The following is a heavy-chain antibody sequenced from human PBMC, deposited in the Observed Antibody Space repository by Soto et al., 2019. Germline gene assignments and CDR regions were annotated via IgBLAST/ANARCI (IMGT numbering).Heavy chain of an antibody. CDR2: LSSGGSYI. Sequence: GGSLRLSCAASGFTFSTYSMNWVRQAPGKGLEWVASLSSGGSYISHADSVRGRFTISRDNAKNSLSLQMNDLRAEDKAVYYRATTRKISPAMDVWGKGTTVPVSP. D-gene: IGHD2-2*01. V-gene: IGHV3-21*01. CDR1: GFTFSTYS. CDR3: ATTRKISPAMDV. J-gene: IGHJ6*04.